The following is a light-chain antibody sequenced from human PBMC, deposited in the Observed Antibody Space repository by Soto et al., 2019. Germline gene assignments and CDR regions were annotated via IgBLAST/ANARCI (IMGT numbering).Light chain of an antibody. J-gene: IGLJ2*01. CDR2: DVS. V-gene: IGLV2-14*01. Sequence: QSALTQPASVSGSPRQSITISCTGTSSDVGGYNYVSWYQQHPGKAPKLMIYDVSNRPSGASNRFSGSKSGNTASLTISGLQAEDEADYYCSSYTSSSTVVFGGGTKLTVL. CDR1: SSDVGGYNY. CDR3: SSYTSSSTVV.